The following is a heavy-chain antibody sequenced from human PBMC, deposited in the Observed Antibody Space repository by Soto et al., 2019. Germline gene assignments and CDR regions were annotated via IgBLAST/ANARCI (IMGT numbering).Heavy chain of an antibody. D-gene: IGHD3-10*01. CDR3: AGRSGSSDY. CDR2: MSYDGSDK. CDR1: AFTFSNYT. J-gene: IGHJ4*02. Sequence: QVQLVESGGGVVQPGKSLRLNCAASAFTFSNYTMHWVRQAPGKGLEWVALMSYDGSDKYYAGAVKGRFTISRDNSKNTWYLKMDSLRVEDTALYYCAGRSGSSDYWGQGTLVTVSS. V-gene: IGHV3-30*04.